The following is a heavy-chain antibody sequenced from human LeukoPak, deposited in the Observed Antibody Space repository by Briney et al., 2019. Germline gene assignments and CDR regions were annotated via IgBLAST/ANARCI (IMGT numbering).Heavy chain of an antibody. CDR2: INHSGST. J-gene: IGHJ4*02. Sequence: SETLSLTCAVYGGSFSGYYWSWIRQPPGKGLEWIGEINHSGSTSYNPSLKSRVTISVDTSKNQFSLKLSSVTAADTAVYYCAHSVVAATLLEYWGQGTLVTVSS. CDR1: GGSFSGYY. CDR3: AHSVVAATLLEY. V-gene: IGHV4-34*01. D-gene: IGHD2-15*01.